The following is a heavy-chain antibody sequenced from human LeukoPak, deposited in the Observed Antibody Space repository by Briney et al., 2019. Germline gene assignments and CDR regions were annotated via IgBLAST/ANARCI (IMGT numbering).Heavy chain of an antibody. D-gene: IGHD3-10*01. V-gene: IGHV1-69*06. CDR2: IIPIFGTA. J-gene: IGHJ6*03. CDR3: ARGSWFGRHFHYYYMDV. CDR1: GGTFSSYA. Sequence: ASVKVSCKASGGTFSSYAISWVRQAPGQGLEWMGGIIPIFGTANYAQKFQGRVTITADKSTGTAYMELSSLRSEDTAVYYCARGSWFGRHFHYYYMDVWGKGTTVTISS.